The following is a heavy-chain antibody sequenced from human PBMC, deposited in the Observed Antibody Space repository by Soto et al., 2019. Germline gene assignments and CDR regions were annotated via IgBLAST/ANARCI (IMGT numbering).Heavy chain of an antibody. Sequence: GGSLRLSCAASGFTFSSYSMNWVRQAPGKGLEWVSSISSSSRYIYYADSVKGRFTISRDNAKNSLYLQMNSLRAEDTAVYYCARDLWFGESVWFDPWGQGTLVTVSS. D-gene: IGHD3-10*01. CDR3: ARDLWFGESVWFDP. CDR1: GFTFSSYS. V-gene: IGHV3-21*01. CDR2: ISSSSRYI. J-gene: IGHJ5*02.